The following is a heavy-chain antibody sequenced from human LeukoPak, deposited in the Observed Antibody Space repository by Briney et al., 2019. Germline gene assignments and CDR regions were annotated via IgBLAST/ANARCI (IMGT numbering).Heavy chain of an antibody. V-gene: IGHV4-59*01. CDR3: AKRDLRQYYFDY. CDR1: GGSISSYY. CDR2: IYYSGST. J-gene: IGHJ4*02. Sequence: PSETLSLTCTVSGGSISSYYWSWIRQPPGKGLEWIRYIYYSGSTNYNPSLKSRVTISVDTSKNQFSLKLSSVTAADTAVYYCAKRDLRQYYFDYWGQGTLVTVSS.